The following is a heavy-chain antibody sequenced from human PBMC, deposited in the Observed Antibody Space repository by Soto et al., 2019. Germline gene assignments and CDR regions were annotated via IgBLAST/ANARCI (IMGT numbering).Heavy chain of an antibody. CDR3: ARVDYYDSSGYNRYYYYYYGMDV. CDR2: IYYSGST. D-gene: IGHD3-22*01. Sequence: TLSLTCTVSGGSISSGGYYWSWIRQHPGKGLEWIGYIYYSGSTYYNPSLKSRVTISVDTSKNQFSLKLSSVTAADTAVYYCARVDYYDSSGYNRYYYYYYGMDVWGQGTTVTVSS. CDR1: GGSISSGGYY. J-gene: IGHJ6*02. V-gene: IGHV4-31*03.